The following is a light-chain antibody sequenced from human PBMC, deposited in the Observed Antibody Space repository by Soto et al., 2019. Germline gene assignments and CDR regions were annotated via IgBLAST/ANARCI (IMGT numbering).Light chain of an antibody. CDR3: QQYNSFPAT. J-gene: IGKJ1*01. V-gene: IGKV1-5*01. Sequence: DIQMTQSPPTLSASVGDRVTITCRSSQSISNWLAWYQQKPGKAPKLLIHDASSLENGVSSRFSGSGSGTEFTLTISSLQPDDFATYICQQYNSFPATFGQGTKVDI. CDR1: QSISNW. CDR2: DAS.